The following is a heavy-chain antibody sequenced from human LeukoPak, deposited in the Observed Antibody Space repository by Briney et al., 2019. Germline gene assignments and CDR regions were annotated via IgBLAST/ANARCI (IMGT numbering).Heavy chain of an antibody. Sequence: SGGSLRLSCAASGFSFSSYEMIWVRQAPGQGLAWISCISSSGGNIYYADSVKGRFTISRDNAKNSLYLQMNSLRVKDTAVYYCARANTIFGVEPDYYFDYWGQGTLVSVSS. CDR3: ARANTIFGVEPDYYFDY. D-gene: IGHD3-3*01. CDR2: ISSSGGNI. CDR1: GFSFSSYE. J-gene: IGHJ4*02. V-gene: IGHV3-48*03.